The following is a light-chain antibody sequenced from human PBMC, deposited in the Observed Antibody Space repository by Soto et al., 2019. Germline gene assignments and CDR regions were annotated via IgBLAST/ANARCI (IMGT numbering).Light chain of an antibody. CDR3: NSYAGSNNLV. CDR1: SSDVGDYNY. CDR2: EVS. Sequence: QSALTQPPSAYGSPGQSVTISCTGTSSDVGDYNYVSWYQQHPGKAPKLMIYEVSKRPSGVPDRFSGSKSGNTASLTVSGLQAEDEADYYCNSYAGSNNLVFGGGTKLTVL. J-gene: IGLJ3*02. V-gene: IGLV2-8*01.